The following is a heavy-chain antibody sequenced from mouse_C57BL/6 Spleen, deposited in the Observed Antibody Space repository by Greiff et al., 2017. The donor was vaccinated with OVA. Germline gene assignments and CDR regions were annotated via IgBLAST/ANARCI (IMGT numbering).Heavy chain of an antibody. CDR1: GFSFTHYG. Sequence: QVQLKQPGPGLVQPSQTLPITCPASGFSFTHYGVHWVSQSPGKGLEWLGVTWISGRTDYNAAFMSRLSITKNNSKSQVFVKMNGLLADDTAIYYCAKTPIYYDYDWYFDVWGTGTTVTVSS. D-gene: IGHD2-4*01. V-gene: IGHV2-5*01. J-gene: IGHJ1*03. CDR3: AKTPIYYDYDWYFDV. CDR2: TWISGRT.